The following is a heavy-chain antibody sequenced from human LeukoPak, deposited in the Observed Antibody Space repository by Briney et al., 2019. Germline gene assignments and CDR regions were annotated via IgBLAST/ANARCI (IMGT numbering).Heavy chain of an antibody. CDR1: GGSLSSYY. J-gene: IGHJ5*02. CDR2: IYYSGST. Sequence: SETLSLTCTVSGGSLSSYYWSWIRQPPGKGLEWIGYIYYSGSTNYNPSLKSRVTISVDTSKNQFSLKLSSVTAADTAVYYCAAVVPAAIGWFDPWGQGTLVTVSS. D-gene: IGHD2-2*01. CDR3: AAVVPAAIGWFDP. V-gene: IGHV4-59*01.